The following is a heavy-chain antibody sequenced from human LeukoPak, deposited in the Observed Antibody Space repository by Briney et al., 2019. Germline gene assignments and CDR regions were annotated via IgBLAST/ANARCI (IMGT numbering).Heavy chain of an antibody. CDR3: ATVRATTAGGSDF. CDR2: ISPYSGDT. J-gene: IGHJ4*02. CDR1: GYTFTDYN. V-gene: IGHV1-2*02. D-gene: IGHD4-17*01. Sequence: ASMKVSCKASGYTFTDYNMHWVRQAPGQGLEWMGWISPYSGDTNYAQTFQGRITLTRDTSITTAYMEVYSLRSDDTAIYYCATVRATTAGGSDFWGQGTLVTVSS.